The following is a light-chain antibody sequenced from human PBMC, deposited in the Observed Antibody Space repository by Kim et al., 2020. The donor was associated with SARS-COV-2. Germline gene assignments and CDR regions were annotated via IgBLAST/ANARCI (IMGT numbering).Light chain of an antibody. Sequence: SVGDTVTITCRTSQTVNIYLKWYQQKPGKAPELLIYAASTLQSGVPSRFRGSGFGTDFTLTIDSLQPEDFATYYCQESYITSARSFGGGTKVDIK. CDR1: QTVNIY. V-gene: IGKV1-39*01. J-gene: IGKJ4*01. CDR3: QESYITSARS. CDR2: AAS.